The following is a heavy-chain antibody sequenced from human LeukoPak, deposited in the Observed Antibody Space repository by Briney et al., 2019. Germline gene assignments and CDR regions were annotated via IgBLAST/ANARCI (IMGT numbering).Heavy chain of an antibody. CDR2: IYYSGST. D-gene: IGHD3-10*01. CDR1: GGSISSGGYY. V-gene: IGHV4-31*03. J-gene: IGHJ5*02. Sequence: SETLSLTCTVSGGSISSGGYYWSWIRQHPGKGLEWIGYIYYSGSTYYNPSLKSRVTISVDTSKNQFSLKLSSVTAADTAVYYCARHFHGSGSYPNWFDPWGQGTLVTVSS. CDR3: ARHFHGSGSYPNWFDP.